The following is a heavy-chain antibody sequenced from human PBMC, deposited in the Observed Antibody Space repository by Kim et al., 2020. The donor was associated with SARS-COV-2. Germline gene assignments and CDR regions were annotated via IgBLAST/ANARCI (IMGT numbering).Heavy chain of an antibody. J-gene: IGHJ3*02. CDR3: TLYYYDSSGYLDAFDI. V-gene: IGHV3-49*02. Sequence: SVKGRFTISRDDSKSIAYLQMNSLKTEDTAVYYCTLYYYDSSGYLDAFDIWGQGTMVTVSS. D-gene: IGHD3-22*01.